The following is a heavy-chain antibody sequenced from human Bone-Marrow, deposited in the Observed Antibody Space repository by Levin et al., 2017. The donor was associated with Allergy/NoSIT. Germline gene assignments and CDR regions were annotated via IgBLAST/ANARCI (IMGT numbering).Heavy chain of an antibody. CDR3: ARVTGTSSASGSYYY. J-gene: IGHJ4*02. V-gene: IGHV3-74*01. CDR2: INTDGSIT. Sequence: PGGSLRLSCAASGFTFSNYWMHWVRQAPGKGLVWVSRINTDGSITHYADSVKGRFTISRDNGKNALYLQMNSLRAEDTAVYYCARVTGTSSASGSYYYWGQGTLITVSS. D-gene: IGHD3-10*01. CDR1: GFTFSNYW.